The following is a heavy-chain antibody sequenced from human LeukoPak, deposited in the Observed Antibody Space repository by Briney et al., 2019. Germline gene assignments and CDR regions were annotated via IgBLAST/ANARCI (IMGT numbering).Heavy chain of an antibody. J-gene: IGHJ4*02. V-gene: IGHV3-23*01. Sequence: GGSLRLSCAASGFPFSSYTVSWVRQAPGKGLQWVSTIIGGDATTYYADSAKGRFTISRDISKNTLYLQMNSLRAEDTAIYYCAKGASPFDYLGQGTLVTVSS. CDR2: IIGGDATT. CDR3: AKGASPFDY. CDR1: GFPFSSYT.